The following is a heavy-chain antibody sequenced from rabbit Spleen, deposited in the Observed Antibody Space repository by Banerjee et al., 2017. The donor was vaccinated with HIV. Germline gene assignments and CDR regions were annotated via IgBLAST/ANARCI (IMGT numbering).Heavy chain of an antibody. CDR3: ARDSGSSFSSYGMDL. V-gene: IGHV1S47*01. J-gene: IGHJ6*01. CDR2: IDPIFGVS. D-gene: IGHD8-1*01. Sequence: QEQLVESGGGLVQPGGSLKLSCKVSGFDFRQYGVTWVRQAPGKGLEWIGYIDPIFGVSYYANWVNGRFTISSHDAQNTLYLQLNSLTAADTATYFCARDSGSSFSSYGMDLWGPGTLVTVS. CDR1: GFDFRQYG.